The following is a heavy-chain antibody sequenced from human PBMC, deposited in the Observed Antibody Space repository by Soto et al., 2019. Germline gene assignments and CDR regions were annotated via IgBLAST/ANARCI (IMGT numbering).Heavy chain of an antibody. J-gene: IGHJ3*02. Sequence: QVQLVESGGGVVQPGRSLRLSCAASGFTFSIYGMHWVRHAPGKWLEWVAMISFDGSEKYYTDSVKGRFHISRDSSKNTMYLQMDSLRVEDTAVYYCARDRRLYYSDAFDIWGQGTTVTVSS. CDR2: ISFDGSEK. D-gene: IGHD1-26*01. V-gene: IGHV3-30*03. CDR3: ARDRRLYYSDAFDI. CDR1: GFTFSIYG.